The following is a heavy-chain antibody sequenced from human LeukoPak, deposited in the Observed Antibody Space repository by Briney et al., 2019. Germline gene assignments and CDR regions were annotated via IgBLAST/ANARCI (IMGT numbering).Heavy chain of an antibody. D-gene: IGHD4-17*01. CDR1: GYTFTGYY. J-gene: IGHJ3*02. CDR3: ATSNTVIDAFDI. V-gene: IGHV1-2*06. CDR2: INPNSGGT. Sequence: ASVKVSCKASGYTFTGYYMHWVRQAPGQGLEWMGRINPNSGGTNYAQKFQGRVTMTRDTSISTAYMELSRLRSDDTAVYYCATSNTVIDAFDIWGQGTMVTVSS.